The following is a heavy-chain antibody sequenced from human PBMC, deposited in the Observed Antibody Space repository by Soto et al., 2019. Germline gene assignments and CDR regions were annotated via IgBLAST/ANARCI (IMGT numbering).Heavy chain of an antibody. D-gene: IGHD2-15*01. Sequence: PGESLRISWKVSGYSFTSYWIDWVRQMPGKGLEWMGSIYPGDSDTRYSPSFQGQVTISADKYISTAYLQWTSLKASDTAIYYCARQYCSGGSCYLDVWGQGTTVTVS. V-gene: IGHV5-51*01. CDR2: IYPGDSDT. CDR3: ARQYCSGGSCYLDV. J-gene: IGHJ6*02. CDR1: GYSFTSYW.